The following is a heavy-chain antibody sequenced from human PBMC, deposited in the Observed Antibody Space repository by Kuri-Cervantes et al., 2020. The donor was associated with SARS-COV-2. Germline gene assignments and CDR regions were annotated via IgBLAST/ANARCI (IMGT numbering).Heavy chain of an antibody. V-gene: IGHV1-69*05. CDR2: IIPIFGTA. CDR3: ARATGPPGYFDP. CDR1: GYTFTSYY. Sequence: SVKVSCKASGYTFTSYYMHWVRQAPGQGLEWMGGIIPIFGTANYAQKFQGRVTITTDESTSTAYMELSSLRSEDTAVYYCARATGPPGYFDPWGQGTLVTVSS. J-gene: IGHJ4*02.